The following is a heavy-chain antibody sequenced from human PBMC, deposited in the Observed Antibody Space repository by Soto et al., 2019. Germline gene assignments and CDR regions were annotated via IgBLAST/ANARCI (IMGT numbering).Heavy chain of an antibody. J-gene: IGHJ2*01. Sequence: SDTLSLTCAVYGGSFSVYYWSWIRQPPGKGLEWIGEINHSGSTNYNPSLKSRVTISVDTSKNQFSLKLSSVTAADTAVYYCARTRKWTHDWYFDLWGRGTLVTVSS. V-gene: IGHV4-34*01. CDR3: ARTRKWTHDWYFDL. CDR1: GGSFSVYY. D-gene: IGHD1-26*01. CDR2: INHSGST.